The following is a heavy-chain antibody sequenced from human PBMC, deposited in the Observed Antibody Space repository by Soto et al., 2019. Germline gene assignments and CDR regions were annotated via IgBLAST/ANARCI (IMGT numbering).Heavy chain of an antibody. V-gene: IGHV1-8*01. CDR1: GYTFTSYD. J-gene: IGHJ6*03. CDR3: ARQAYYDFWSGYWKDYYYYMDV. Sequence: GASVKVSCKASGYTFTSYDINWVRQATGQGLEWMGWMNPNSGNTGYAQKFQGRVTMTRNTSISTAYMELSSLRSEDTAVYYCARQAYYDFWSGYWKDYYYYMDVWGKGTTVTVS. D-gene: IGHD3-3*01. CDR2: MNPNSGNT.